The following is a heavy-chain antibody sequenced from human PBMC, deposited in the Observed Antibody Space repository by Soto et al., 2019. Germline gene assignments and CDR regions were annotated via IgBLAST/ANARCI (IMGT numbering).Heavy chain of an antibody. J-gene: IGHJ6*02. D-gene: IGHD2-15*01. CDR3: ARDCSGGSCYHGMDV. V-gene: IGHV3-21*01. Sequence: EVQLVESGGGLVKPGGSLRLSCAASGFNFNSYTINWVRQAPGKRLEWLSSISSSGYIFSTDSVRGRFTISRDNAKNSVYLQINSQRAEDTAVYFCARDCSGGSCYHGMDVWGQGTTVTVSS. CDR1: GFNFNSYT. CDR2: ISSSGYI.